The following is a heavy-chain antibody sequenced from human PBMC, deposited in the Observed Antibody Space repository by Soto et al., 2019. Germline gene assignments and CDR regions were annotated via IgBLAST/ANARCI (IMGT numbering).Heavy chain of an antibody. CDR2: IYHSGST. D-gene: IGHD5-18*01. Sequence: NPSETLSLTCAVSGGSISSGGYSWSWIRQPPGKGLEWIGYIYHSGSTYYNPSLKSRVTISVDRSKNQFSLKLSSVTAADTAVYYCAREGLWGAMVGEWGQGTLVTVSS. CDR3: AREGLWGAMVGE. J-gene: IGHJ4*02. V-gene: IGHV4-30-2*01. CDR1: GGSISSGGYS.